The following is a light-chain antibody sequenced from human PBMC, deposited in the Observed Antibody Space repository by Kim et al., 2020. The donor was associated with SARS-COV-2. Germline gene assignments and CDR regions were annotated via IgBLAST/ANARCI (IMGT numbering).Light chain of an antibody. CDR1: SSDVGGYNL. CDR3: TSNTASSTLAV. J-gene: IGLJ1*01. CDR2: EGS. V-gene: IGLV2-14*03. Sequence: QSIPISCSGTSSDVGGYNLVCLNQQHPDKARKLMIYEGSNRPSGVSKRFSGAESGNTASLTISGLQAEVEADFYCTSNTASSTLAVFGTGTKVTVL.